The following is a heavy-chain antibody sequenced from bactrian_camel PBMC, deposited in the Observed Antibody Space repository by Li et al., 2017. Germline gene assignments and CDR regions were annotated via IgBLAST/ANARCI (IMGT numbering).Heavy chain of an antibody. Sequence: VQLVESGGGSVQAGGSLRLSCVASGDTAGLSCMGWFRQAPGKEREGVATIDSDGMISYADSVKGRFTISKDNAKKILYLQMNSLKPEDTAMYYCAADFLTCGRSKNLATMQFGLVYSGPGTQVTVS. CDR2: IDSDGMI. D-gene: IGHD4*01. CDR1: GDTAGLSC. J-gene: IGHJ4*01. V-gene: IGHV3S53*01. CDR3: AADFLTCGRSKNLATMQFGLVY.